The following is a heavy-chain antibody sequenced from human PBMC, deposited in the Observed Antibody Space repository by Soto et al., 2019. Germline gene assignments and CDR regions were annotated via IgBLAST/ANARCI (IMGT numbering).Heavy chain of an antibody. J-gene: IGHJ3*02. CDR3: ASQLNSGSYYGMEDAFDI. D-gene: IGHD1-26*01. V-gene: IGHV1-46*03. CDR2: INPSGGST. Sequence: GASVKVSCKASGYTFTSYYMHWVRQAPGQGLEWMGIINPSGGSTSYAQKFQGRVTMTRDTSTSIVYMELSSLRSEDTAVYYCASQLNSGSYYGMEDAFDIWGQGTMVTISS. CDR1: GYTFTSYY.